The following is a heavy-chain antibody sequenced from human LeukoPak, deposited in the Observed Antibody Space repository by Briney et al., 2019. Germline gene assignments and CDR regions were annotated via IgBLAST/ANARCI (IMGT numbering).Heavy chain of an antibody. Sequence: GGSLRLSCAASGFAFDDYGMSWVRQAPGKGLEWVSSISGSGGSTYYVDSVKGRFTISRDNAKNSLYLQMNSLRAEDTAVYYCARDGPSGVAHEFDYWGQGSLVTVSS. V-gene: IGHV3-20*04. D-gene: IGHD2-15*01. J-gene: IGHJ4*02. CDR3: ARDGPSGVAHEFDY. CDR2: ISGSGGST. CDR1: GFAFDDYG.